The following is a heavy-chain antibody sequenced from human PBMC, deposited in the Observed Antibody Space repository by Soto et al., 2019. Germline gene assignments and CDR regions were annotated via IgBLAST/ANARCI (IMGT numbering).Heavy chain of an antibody. Sequence: LGESLKISCKGSGYTFTNYWIGWVRQMPGKGLEWMGIIYPGDSDTRYSPSFQGQVTISADTSASTAYMELSSLRSEDTAVYYCARGRPPPGIAAADNWFDPWGQGTLVTVSS. D-gene: IGHD6-13*01. CDR1: GYTFTNYW. CDR2: IYPGDSDT. CDR3: ARGRPPPGIAAADNWFDP. V-gene: IGHV5-51*01. J-gene: IGHJ5*02.